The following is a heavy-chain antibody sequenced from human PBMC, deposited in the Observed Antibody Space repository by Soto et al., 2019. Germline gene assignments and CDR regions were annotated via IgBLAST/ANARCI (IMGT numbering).Heavy chain of an antibody. CDR3: ARDRYGVRALDAFDI. Sequence: SETLSLTCTVSGGSISSGGSYWNWIRQHPGKGLEWIGYIYYSGNAYYNPSLRSRVTISLDTSRNQFSLNLSSVTAADTAVYYCARDRYGVRALDAFDIWGQGTMVTVSS. D-gene: IGHD3-10*01. CDR2: IYYSGNA. J-gene: IGHJ3*02. V-gene: IGHV4-31*03. CDR1: GGSISSGGSY.